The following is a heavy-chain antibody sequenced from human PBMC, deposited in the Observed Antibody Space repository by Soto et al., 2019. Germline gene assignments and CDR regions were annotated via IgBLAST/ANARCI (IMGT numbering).Heavy chain of an antibody. CDR3: ARDSPIETVTTFWLDYYYYCGMDV. J-gene: IGHJ6*02. Sequence: GGSLRLSCAASGFTFSSYEMNWVRQAPGKGLEWVSYISSSGSTIYYADSVKGRFTISRDNAKNSLYLQMNSMRAEDTAVYYCARDSPIETVTTFWLDYYYYCGMDVWGQGTTVTLSS. CDR1: GFTFSSYE. V-gene: IGHV3-48*03. D-gene: IGHD4-4*01. CDR2: ISSSGSTI.